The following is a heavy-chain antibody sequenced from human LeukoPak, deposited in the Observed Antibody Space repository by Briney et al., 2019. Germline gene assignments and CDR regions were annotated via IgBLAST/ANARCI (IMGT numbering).Heavy chain of an antibody. CDR3: ARDEVGATTRNFDC. J-gene: IGHJ4*02. D-gene: IGHD1-26*01. Sequence: SGNLSLTCAVSGGSISNDNWWSWVRPPPGKGLEWIGEIYHSGSTNYNPSLKSRVTISVDKSKNQFSLKLSSVTAADTAVYYCARDEVGATTRNFDCWGQGTLVTVSS. CDR2: IYHSGST. CDR1: GGSISNDNW. V-gene: IGHV4-4*02.